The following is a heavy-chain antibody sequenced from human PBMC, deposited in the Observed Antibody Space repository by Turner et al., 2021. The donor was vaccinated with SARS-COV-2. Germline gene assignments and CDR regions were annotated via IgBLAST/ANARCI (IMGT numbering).Heavy chain of an antibody. CDR2: ISYDGSGT. V-gene: IGHV3-30-3*01. CDR3: VTGSYFRELAY. CDR1: GITLTDSN. D-gene: IGHD1-26*01. Sequence: QVQLVESGGGVVQPGRFLRLSCVVSGITLTDSNFHWVRQAPGKGLEWMAVISYDGSGTYYADSVKGRFTVSRDNSKNMVYFQMDSLRAEDTAVYYCVTGSYFRELAYWGQGTLVTVSS. J-gene: IGHJ4*02.